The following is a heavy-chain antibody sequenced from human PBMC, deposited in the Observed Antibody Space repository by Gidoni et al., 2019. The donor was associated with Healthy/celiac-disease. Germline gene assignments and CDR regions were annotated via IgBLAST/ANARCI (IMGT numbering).Heavy chain of an antibody. CDR3: ARAKKVGYCSSTSCLNWFDP. D-gene: IGHD2-2*01. V-gene: IGHV4-34*01. Sequence: QVQLQQWGAGLLQPPETLSLTCAVYGGSFSGYYWSWIRQPPGKGLEWIGEINHSGSTNYNPSLKSRVTISVDTSKNQFSLKLSSVTAADTAVYYCARAKKVGYCSSTSCLNWFDPWGQGTLVTVSS. CDR1: GGSFSGYY. J-gene: IGHJ5*02. CDR2: INHSGST.